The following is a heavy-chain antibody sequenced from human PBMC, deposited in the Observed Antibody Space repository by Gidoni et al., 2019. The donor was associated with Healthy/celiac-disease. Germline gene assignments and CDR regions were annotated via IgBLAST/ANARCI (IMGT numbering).Heavy chain of an antibody. D-gene: IGHD2-21*02. CDR2: ISYDGSNK. V-gene: IGHV3-30*04. J-gene: IGHJ5*02. Sequence: QVQLVESGGGVVQPGRSLRLSCAASGFPFSSYAMHWVRQAPGKGLEWVAVISYDGSNKYYADSVKGRFTISRDNSKNTLYLQMNSLRAEDTAVYYCARDSLTYCGGDCFRNWFDPWGQGTLVTVSS. CDR1: GFPFSSYA. CDR3: ARDSLTYCGGDCFRNWFDP.